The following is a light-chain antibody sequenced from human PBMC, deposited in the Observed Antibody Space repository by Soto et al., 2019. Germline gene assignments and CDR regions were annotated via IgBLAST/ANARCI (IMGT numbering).Light chain of an antibody. J-gene: IGKJ1*01. CDR2: GAS. CDR1: QSVSNNY. CDR3: QQYGSSGT. V-gene: IGKV3-20*01. Sequence: VLTQSPGTLSLSAGQRATLSCGASQSVSNNYLAWYQQKPGQAPRLLIYGASNRATGIPDRFSGSGSGTDFTLTISRLEPEDFAVYYCQQYGSSGTFGQGTKVDIK.